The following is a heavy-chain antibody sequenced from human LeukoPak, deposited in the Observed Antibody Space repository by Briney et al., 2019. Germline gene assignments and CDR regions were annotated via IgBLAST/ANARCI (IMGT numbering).Heavy chain of an antibody. V-gene: IGHV4-39*07. Sequence: SETLSLTCNVSGDSISKSRHFWAWIRQSPGRGLEWIGYIYNSGSTYYNPSLKSRVTISVDTSKNQSSLSLGSVTAADTAVYYCARWGTYASTSNWFDPWGQGTLVTVSS. CDR3: ARWGTYASTSNWFDP. J-gene: IGHJ5*02. D-gene: IGHD2-2*01. CDR1: GDSISKSRHF. CDR2: IYNSGST.